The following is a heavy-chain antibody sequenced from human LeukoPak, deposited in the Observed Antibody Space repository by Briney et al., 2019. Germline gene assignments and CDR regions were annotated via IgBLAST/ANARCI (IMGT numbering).Heavy chain of an antibody. CDR3: ARSRWDNGPYFDY. Sequence: GGSLRLSCAASGFTFSDSWMIWVRQAPGKGLEWVANIKQDGSEKYYVDSVKGRFTISRDNAKNSLYLQMNSLRAEDTAVFYCARSRWDNGPYFDYWGQGTLVTVSS. D-gene: IGHD4/OR15-4a*01. CDR2: IKQDGSEK. V-gene: IGHV3-7*01. CDR1: GFTFSDSW. J-gene: IGHJ4*02.